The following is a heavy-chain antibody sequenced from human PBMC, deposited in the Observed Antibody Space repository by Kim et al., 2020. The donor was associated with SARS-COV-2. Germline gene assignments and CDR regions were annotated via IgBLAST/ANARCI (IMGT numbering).Heavy chain of an antibody. Sequence: TLSLTCTVSGGSVDSADYYWSWIRQHPGKGLEWIGYICYSGTTYYNPSLKSRLVISVDTSKNQFSLNLSSVTAADTAVYYCARKLDNGAYHFDYWGRGILVTVSS. CDR1: GGSVDSADYY. D-gene: IGHD4-17*01. CDR2: ICYSGTT. V-gene: IGHV4-31*03. J-gene: IGHJ4*02. CDR3: ARKLDNGAYHFDY.